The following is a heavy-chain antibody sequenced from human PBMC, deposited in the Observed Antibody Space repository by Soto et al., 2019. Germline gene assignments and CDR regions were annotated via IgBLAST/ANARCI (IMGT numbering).Heavy chain of an antibody. J-gene: IGHJ4*02. D-gene: IGHD2-15*01. CDR2: IFYSGNT. Sequence: QVQLQESGPGLVKPSQTLSLTCTVSGGSIRSGDYYWCWIRQPPGKGLEWIGNIFYSGNTHYNPALSSRLSISVDTSKNQFSLKLTAVTVAATAVYYCARASAYTAADFDYWGQGTLVTVSS. V-gene: IGHV4-30-4*01. CDR1: GGSIRSGDYY. CDR3: ARASAYTAADFDY.